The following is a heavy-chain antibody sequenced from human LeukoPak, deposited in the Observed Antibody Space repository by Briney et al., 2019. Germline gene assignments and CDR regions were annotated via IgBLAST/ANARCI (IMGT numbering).Heavy chain of an antibody. D-gene: IGHD3-3*01. CDR1: GGSINSGGYY. V-gene: IGHV4-31*03. CDR3: ARDRPHTNYYYYGMDV. Sequence: SQTLSLTCTVSGGSINSGGYYWSWIRQHPGKGLEWIGYIYYSGSTYYNPSLKSRVTISVDTSKNQFSLKLSSVTAADTAVYYCARDRPHTNYYYYGMDVWGQGTTVTVSS. CDR2: IYYSGST. J-gene: IGHJ6*02.